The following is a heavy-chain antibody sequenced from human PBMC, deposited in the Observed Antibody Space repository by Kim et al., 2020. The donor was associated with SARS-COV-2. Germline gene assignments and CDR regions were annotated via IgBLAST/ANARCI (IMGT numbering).Heavy chain of an antibody. J-gene: IGHJ4*02. V-gene: IGHV3-23*01. CDR2: I. CDR3: VKPWYNWNGNAY. D-gene: IGHD1-20*01. Sequence: IHNADSVKGRFTVSRDNSMNTLYLQMNTRRAEDTAVYYCVKPWYNWNGNAYGGQGTLVTVSS.